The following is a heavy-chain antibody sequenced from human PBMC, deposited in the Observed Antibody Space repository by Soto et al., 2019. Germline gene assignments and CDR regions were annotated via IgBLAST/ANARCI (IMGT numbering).Heavy chain of an antibody. D-gene: IGHD6-13*01. J-gene: IGHJ4*02. CDR1: GGSFSGYY. V-gene: IGHV4-34*01. Sequence: PSETLSLTCAVYGGSFSGYYWSWIRQPPGKGLEWIGEINHSGSTNYNPSLKSRVTVSVDTSKNQFSLKLSSVTAADTAVYYCARGGIAAAGDRLYYFDYWGQGTLVT. CDR2: INHSGST. CDR3: ARGGIAAAGDRLYYFDY.